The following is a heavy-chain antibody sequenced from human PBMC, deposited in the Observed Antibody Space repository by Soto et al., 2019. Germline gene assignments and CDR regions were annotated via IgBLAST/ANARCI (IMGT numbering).Heavy chain of an antibody. V-gene: IGHV1-2*04. Sequence: ASVKVSCKASGYTFTGYYMHWVRQAPGQGLEWMGWINPNSGGTNYAQKFQGWVTMTRDTSISTAYMELSRLRSDDTAVYYCARGYFGSGSYYNGVPYGMDVWGQGTTVTVSS. CDR1: GYTFTGYY. J-gene: IGHJ6*02. CDR3: ARGYFGSGSYYNGVPYGMDV. CDR2: INPNSGGT. D-gene: IGHD3-10*01.